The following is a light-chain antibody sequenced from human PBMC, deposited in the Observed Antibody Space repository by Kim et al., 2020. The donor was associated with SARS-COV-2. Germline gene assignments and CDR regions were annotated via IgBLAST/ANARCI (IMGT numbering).Light chain of an antibody. CDR3: QQYGSSPYT. CDR2: CAS. J-gene: IGKJ2*01. CDR1: QSVSSSY. Sequence: LPPGERATLSCRASQSVSSSYLAWYQQKPGQAPRLLIYCASSRATGIPDRFSGSGSGTDFTLTISRLEPEDFAVYYCQQYGSSPYTFGQGTKLEI. V-gene: IGKV3-20*01.